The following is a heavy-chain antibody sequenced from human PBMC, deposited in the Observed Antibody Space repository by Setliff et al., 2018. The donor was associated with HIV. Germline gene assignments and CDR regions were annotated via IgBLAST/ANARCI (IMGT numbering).Heavy chain of an antibody. CDR2: INPSGGST. CDR1: GYTFTSYY. D-gene: IGHD4-4*01. Sequence: ASVKVSCKASGYTFTSYYMHWVRQATGQGLEWMGIINPSGGSTSYAQKFQGRVTMTSDTSTSTVYMELSSLRSEDTAVYYCARDRTYSNYLYDAFDIWGQGTMVTVSS. V-gene: IGHV1-46*01. J-gene: IGHJ3*02. CDR3: ARDRTYSNYLYDAFDI.